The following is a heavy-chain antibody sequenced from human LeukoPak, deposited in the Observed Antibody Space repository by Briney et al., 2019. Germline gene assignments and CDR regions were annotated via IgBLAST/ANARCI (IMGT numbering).Heavy chain of an antibody. J-gene: IGHJ4*02. D-gene: IGHD6-19*01. V-gene: IGHV4-34*01. CDR1: GGSFSGYY. CDR2: INHSGST. CDR3: ARDKASSSGRNFDY. Sequence: NASETLSLTCAVYGGSFSGYYWSWIRQPPGKGLEWIGEINHSGSTNYNPSLKSRVTISVDTSKNQFSLKLSSVTAADTAVYYCARDKASSSGRNFDYWGQGTLVTVSS.